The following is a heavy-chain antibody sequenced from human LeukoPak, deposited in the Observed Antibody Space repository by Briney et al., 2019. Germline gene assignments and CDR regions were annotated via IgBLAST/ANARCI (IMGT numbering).Heavy chain of an antibody. Sequence: SETLSLTCAVSGGSISSGGYSWSWIRQPPGKGLEWIGYIYHSGSTYYNPSLKSRVTISVDRSKNQFSLKLSSVTAADTAVYYCARGGDYYGSGSYYTSWGQGTLVTVSS. CDR1: GGSISSGGYS. D-gene: IGHD3-10*01. CDR3: ARGGDYYGSGSYYTS. V-gene: IGHV4-30-2*01. CDR2: IYHSGST. J-gene: IGHJ5*02.